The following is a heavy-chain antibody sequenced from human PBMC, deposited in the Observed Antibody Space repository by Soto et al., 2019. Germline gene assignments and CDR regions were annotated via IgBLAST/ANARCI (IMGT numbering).Heavy chain of an antibody. CDR2: IYYSGST. V-gene: IGHV4-31*03. Sequence: SETLSLTCTVSGGSISSGGYYWTWIRQHPGQGLAWIENIYYSGSTYYTPSLKSRVTISVDTSKNQFSLKLSSVTAADTAVYYCARVPDRRPGDIIIVGATKSGFDPWGQGTRVTVSS. J-gene: IGHJ5*02. CDR1: GGSISSGGYY. CDR3: ARVPDRRPGDIIIVGATKSGFDP. D-gene: IGHD1-26*01.